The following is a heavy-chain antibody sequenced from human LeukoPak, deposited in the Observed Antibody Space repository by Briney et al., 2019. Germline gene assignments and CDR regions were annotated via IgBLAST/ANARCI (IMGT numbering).Heavy chain of an antibody. V-gene: IGHV3-11*05. CDR1: GFTFSRYA. CDR3: ARDREVVAFDI. J-gene: IGHJ3*02. D-gene: IGHD2-15*01. CDR2: ISGSTTYT. Sequence: GGSLRLSCAASGFTFSRYAMSWVRQPPGKGLEWVSYISGSTTYTNYADSVRGRFTISRDNSKNSLYLQMNSLRAEDTAVYYCARDREVVAFDIWGQGTMVTVSS.